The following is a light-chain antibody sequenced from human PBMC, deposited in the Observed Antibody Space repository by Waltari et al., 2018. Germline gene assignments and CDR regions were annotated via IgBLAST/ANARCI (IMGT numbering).Light chain of an antibody. Sequence: IQMTQSPSTLSASVGDTVTVTCRASQSIASWLAWYQQKPGKAPNLLIYKASTLKSGVPSRFSGSGSGTEFTLTISNLQPEDLATYYCQQYNTYSTFGQGTKVEIK. CDR1: QSIASW. CDR3: QQYNTYST. CDR2: KAS. V-gene: IGKV1-5*03. J-gene: IGKJ1*01.